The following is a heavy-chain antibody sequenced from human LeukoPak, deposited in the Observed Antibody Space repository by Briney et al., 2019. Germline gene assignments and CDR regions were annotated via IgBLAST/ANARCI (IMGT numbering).Heavy chain of an antibody. D-gene: IGHD2-15*01. CDR1: GFTFSSYS. Sequence: GGSLRLSCAASGFTFSSYSMNWVRQAPGKGLEWVSSISSSSSYIYYADSVKGRFTISRDNAKNSLYLQMNSLRAEDTAVYYCARENDAVVVAATNYDAFDIWGQGTMVTVSS. CDR3: ARENDAVVVAATNYDAFDI. CDR2: ISSSSSYI. V-gene: IGHV3-21*01. J-gene: IGHJ3*02.